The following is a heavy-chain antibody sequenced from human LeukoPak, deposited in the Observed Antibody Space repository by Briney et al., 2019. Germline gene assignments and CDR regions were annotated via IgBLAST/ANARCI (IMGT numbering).Heavy chain of an antibody. J-gene: IGHJ4*02. V-gene: IGHV3-30*18. CDR2: ISYDGSNK. CDR3: AKDQDHCTNGVCQGIDY. Sequence: GGSLRLSCAASGFTFSNYGMHWVRQAPGKGLEWVAVISYDGSNKYYADSVKGRFTISRDNSKNTLYLQMDSLRAEDTALYYCAKDQDHCTNGVCQGIDYWGQGMLVTVSS. CDR1: GFTFSNYG. D-gene: IGHD2-8*01.